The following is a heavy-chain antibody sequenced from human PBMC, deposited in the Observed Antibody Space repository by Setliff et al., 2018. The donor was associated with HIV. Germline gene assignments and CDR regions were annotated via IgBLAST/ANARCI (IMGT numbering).Heavy chain of an antibody. Sequence: SETLSLTCAVYGGSFSGHYWTWIRQPPGKGLEWIGEINHSGLSNFNPSLKSRLSIPVDTPENQFSLKLTSVTATDTAVYYCARGGGFWSGQLDYWGQGTLVTVSS. CDR2: INHSGLS. V-gene: IGHV4-34*01. J-gene: IGHJ4*02. CDR1: GGSFSGHY. D-gene: IGHD3-3*01. CDR3: ARGGGFWSGQLDY.